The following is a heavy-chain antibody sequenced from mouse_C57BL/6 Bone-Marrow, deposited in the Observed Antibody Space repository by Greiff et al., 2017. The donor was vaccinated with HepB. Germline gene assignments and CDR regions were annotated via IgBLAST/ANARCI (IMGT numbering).Heavy chain of an antibody. CDR3: ARSSYYFDY. Sequence: EVQLQESGGGLVQPGGSLSLSCAASGFTFTDYYMSWVRQPPGKALEWLGFIRNKANGYTTEYSASVKGRFTISRDNSQSSLYLQMNALRAEDSATYYCARSSYYFDYWGQGTTLTVSS. J-gene: IGHJ2*01. CDR1: GFTFTDYY. CDR2: IRNKANGYTT. V-gene: IGHV7-3*01.